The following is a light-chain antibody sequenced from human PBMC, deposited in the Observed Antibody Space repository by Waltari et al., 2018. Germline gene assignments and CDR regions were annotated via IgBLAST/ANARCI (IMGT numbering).Light chain of an antibody. J-gene: IGKJ4*01. CDR1: QTVARNY. CDR3: QQYATSPLT. CDR2: SAS. Sequence: EIVLTQSPGTLSLSPGERATRSCGASQTVARNYLAWYQQKPGQAPRLLIHSASSRAPGIPDRFSGSGSGTDFTLTISRLEPEDFAVYHCQQYATSPLTFGGGTKVEIK. V-gene: IGKV3-20*01.